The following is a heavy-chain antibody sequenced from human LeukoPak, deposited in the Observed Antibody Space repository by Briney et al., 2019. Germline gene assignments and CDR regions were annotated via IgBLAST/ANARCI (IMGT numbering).Heavy chain of an antibody. Sequence: PSETLSLTCTVSGGSISSYYWGWIRQPPGKGLEWIGSIYYSGSTYYNPSLKSRVTISVDTSKNQFSLKLSSVTAADTAVYYCARVSLYDFWSGYLYYFDYWGQGTLVTVSS. V-gene: IGHV4-39*07. J-gene: IGHJ4*02. CDR3: ARVSLYDFWSGYLYYFDY. D-gene: IGHD3-3*01. CDR1: GGSISSYY. CDR2: IYYSGST.